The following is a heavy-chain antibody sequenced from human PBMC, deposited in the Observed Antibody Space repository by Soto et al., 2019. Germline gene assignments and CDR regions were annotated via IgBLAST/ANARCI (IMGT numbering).Heavy chain of an antibody. CDR2: ISSSSSYT. V-gene: IGHV3-11*06. J-gene: IGHJ4*02. Sequence: GGSLRLSCAASGFTFSDYYMSWIRQAPGKGLEWVSYISSSSSYTNYADSVKGRFTISRDNAKNSLYLQMNSLGAEDTAVYYCASESYYYDSSGYFYWGQGTLVTVS. CDR3: ASESYYYDSSGYFY. D-gene: IGHD3-22*01. CDR1: GFTFSDYY.